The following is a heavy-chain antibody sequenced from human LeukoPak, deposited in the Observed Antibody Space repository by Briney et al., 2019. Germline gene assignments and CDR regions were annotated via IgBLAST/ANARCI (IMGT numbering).Heavy chain of an antibody. CDR2: INWNGGST. D-gene: IGHD3-10*01. CDR3: ARGERLLWFGELRSAFDI. J-gene: IGHJ3*02. CDR1: GSTFDDYG. V-gene: IGHV3-20*04. Sequence: GGSLRLSCTASGSTFDDYGMSWVRQAPGKGLEWVSGINWNGGSTGYADSVKGRFTISRDNAKNSLYLQMNSLRAEDTAVYYCARGERLLWFGELRSAFDIWGQGSMVTVSS.